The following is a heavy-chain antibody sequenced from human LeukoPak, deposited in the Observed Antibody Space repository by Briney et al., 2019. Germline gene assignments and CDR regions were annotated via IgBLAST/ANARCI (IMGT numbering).Heavy chain of an antibody. CDR2: IWFDGSVK. Sequence: GGSLRLSCAASGFTLNTHGMHWVRQAPGKGLEGVAAIWFDGSVKHYSDAVKGRFTISRDNSLNTPYLQMNSLRVEDTAMYYCAKDTAIQFLEPAFWGQGTLVTVSS. CDR3: AKDTAIQFLEPAF. CDR1: GFTLNTHG. V-gene: IGHV3-33*06. J-gene: IGHJ4*02. D-gene: IGHD3-3*01.